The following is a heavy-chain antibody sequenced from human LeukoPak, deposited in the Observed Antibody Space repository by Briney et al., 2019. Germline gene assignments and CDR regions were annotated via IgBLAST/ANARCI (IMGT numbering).Heavy chain of an antibody. J-gene: IGHJ5*02. V-gene: IGHV1-3*01. CDR1: GYTFTSYA. D-gene: IGHD2-2*01. CDR2: INAGNGNT. CDR3: ARGVVPAAMGPYNWFDP. Sequence: ASVKVSCKASGYTFTSYAMHWVRQAPGQRLEWMGWINAGNGNTKYSQKFQGRVTITRDTSASTAYMELSSLRPEDTAVYYCARGVVPAAMGPYNWFDPWGQGTLVTVSS.